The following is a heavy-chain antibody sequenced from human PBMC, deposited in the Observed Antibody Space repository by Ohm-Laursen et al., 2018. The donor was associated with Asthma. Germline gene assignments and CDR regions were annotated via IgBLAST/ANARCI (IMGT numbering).Heavy chain of an antibody. V-gene: IGHV3-7*03. Sequence: SLRLSCAASKFTFSNHWMNWVRQAPGKGLGWVANIYPDGGEKYYVDSVDGRFTISRDNAKNSLYLQMNSLRAEDTAVYYCATNLPYEAENYWGQGTLVTVSS. J-gene: IGHJ4*02. CDR3: ATNLPYEAENY. D-gene: IGHD3-16*01. CDR2: IYPDGGEK. CDR1: KFTFSNHW.